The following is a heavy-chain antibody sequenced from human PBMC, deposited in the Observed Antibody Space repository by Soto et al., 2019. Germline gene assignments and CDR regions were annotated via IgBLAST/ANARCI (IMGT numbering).Heavy chain of an antibody. CDR3: AKVPTEENYGDLYYFDY. V-gene: IGHV3-23*01. CDR1: GFTFSSYA. D-gene: IGHD4-17*01. CDR2: ISGSGGST. J-gene: IGHJ4*02. Sequence: EVQLLESGGGLVQPGGSLRLSCAASGFTFSSYAMSWVRQAPGKGLEWVSAISGSGGSTYYADSVKGRFTISRDNSKNTLYQQMNSLRAEDTAVYYCAKVPTEENYGDLYYFDYWGQGTLVTVSS.